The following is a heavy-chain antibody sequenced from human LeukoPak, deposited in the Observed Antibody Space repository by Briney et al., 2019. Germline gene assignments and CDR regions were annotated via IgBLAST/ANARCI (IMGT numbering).Heavy chain of an antibody. CDR2: MYYDGST. CDR1: AGSIFSTTFY. D-gene: IGHD1-26*01. Sequence: SETPSLTCSVSAGSIFSTTFYWGWIRQPPGKGLEWIGSMYYDGSTYYNPSLKSRVSISVDTSNNQFSLKLTSVTAADTAVYFCARRSDSGSDDGEDYFDFWGQGTPVTVSS. V-gene: IGHV4-39*01. CDR3: ARRSDSGSDDGEDYFDF. J-gene: IGHJ4*02.